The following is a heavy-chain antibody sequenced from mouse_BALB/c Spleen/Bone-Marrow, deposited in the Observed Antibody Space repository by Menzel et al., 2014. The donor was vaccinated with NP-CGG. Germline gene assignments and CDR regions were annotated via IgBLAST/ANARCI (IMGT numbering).Heavy chain of an antibody. V-gene: IGHV2-6-2*01. Sequence: VKLMESGPDLVTPSQSLSITCTVSGFSLTSYGVHWVRQPPGKGLEWLVVIWSDGSTTYNSALKSRLSISKDNSKSQVFLKMNSLQTDDTAMYYCARHRYGAMDYWGQGTSVTVSS. CDR3: ARHRYGAMDY. D-gene: IGHD2-14*01. CDR1: GFSLTSYG. CDR2: IWSDGST. J-gene: IGHJ4*01.